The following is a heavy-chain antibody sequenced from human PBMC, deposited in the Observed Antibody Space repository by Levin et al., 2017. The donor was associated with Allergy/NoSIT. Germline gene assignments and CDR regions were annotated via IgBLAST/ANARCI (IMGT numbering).Heavy chain of an antibody. D-gene: IGHD3-10*01. CDR2: IYPGDSDT. Sequence: GASVKVSCKGSGYSFTNYWIGWVRQMPGKGLEWMGIIYPGDSDTRYSPSFQGQVTISVDKSISAAYLQWSSLKASDTAMYYCARGAYYYGSGSLPPPFDYWGQGTLVTVSS. J-gene: IGHJ4*02. V-gene: IGHV5-51*01. CDR1: GYSFTNYW. CDR3: ARGAYYYGSGSLPPPFDY.